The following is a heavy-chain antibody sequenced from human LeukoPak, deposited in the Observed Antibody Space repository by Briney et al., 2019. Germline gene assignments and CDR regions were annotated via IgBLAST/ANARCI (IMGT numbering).Heavy chain of an antibody. D-gene: IGHD5-18*01. CDR1: GFTFSSYA. CDR3: AKLDGGGYSYGYAY. Sequence: GGSLRLSCAASGFTFSSYAMSWVRQAPGKGLEWVSAISGSGGSTYYADSVKGRFTISRDNSKNTLYLQMNSLRAEDTAVYYCAKLDGGGYSYGYAYWGQGTLVTVSS. CDR2: ISGSGGST. V-gene: IGHV3-23*01. J-gene: IGHJ4*02.